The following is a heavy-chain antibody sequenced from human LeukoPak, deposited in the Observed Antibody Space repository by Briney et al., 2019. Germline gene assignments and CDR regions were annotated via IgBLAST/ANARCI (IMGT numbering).Heavy chain of an antibody. V-gene: IGHV4-4*01. CDR2: IYHSGNT. D-gene: IGHD5-18*01. J-gene: IGHJ4*02. CDR3: AAHRGHTYGPLDY. CDR1: GGSISSRHR. Sequence: AETLSLTCTASGGSISSRHRRTWVRHPPGKGVECIGEIYHSGNTNYKPSLRSRVTMSVDMSNNHYSLNLNSVTAADTAVYSCAAHRGHTYGPLDYWGLGTLVTVSS.